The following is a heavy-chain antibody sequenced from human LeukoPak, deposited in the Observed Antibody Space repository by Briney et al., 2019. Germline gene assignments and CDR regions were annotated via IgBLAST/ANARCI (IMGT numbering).Heavy chain of an antibody. Sequence: GESLKISCKGSGYSFTSYWIGWVRQMPGKGLEWMGIIYPGDSDTRYSPSFQGQVTISADKSISTAYLQWSSLKASDTAMYYCARSRGGMVRGPSAFDYWGQGTLVTVSS. D-gene: IGHD3-10*01. CDR3: ARSRGGMVRGPSAFDY. V-gene: IGHV5-51*01. CDR2: IYPGDSDT. CDR1: GYSFTSYW. J-gene: IGHJ4*02.